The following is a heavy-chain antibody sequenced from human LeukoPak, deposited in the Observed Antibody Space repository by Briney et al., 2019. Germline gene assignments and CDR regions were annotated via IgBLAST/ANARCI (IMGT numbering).Heavy chain of an antibody. V-gene: IGHV4-31*03. J-gene: IGHJ4*02. Sequence: PSETLSLTCTVSGGSISSSNYYWNWIRQHPGKGLEWIGYIYYTGSTHYNPSLKSRVTISVDTSKNQFSLKLSSVIAADTAVYYCVRGEMTTINVDYFEYWGQGILVIVSS. D-gene: IGHD5-24*01. CDR3: VRGEMTTINVDYFEY. CDR2: IYYTGST. CDR1: GGSISSSNYY.